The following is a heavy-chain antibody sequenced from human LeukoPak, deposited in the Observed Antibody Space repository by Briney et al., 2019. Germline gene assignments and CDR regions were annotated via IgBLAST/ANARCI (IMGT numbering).Heavy chain of an antibody. Sequence: GGSLRLSCAASGFTVSSNYMSWVRQAPGKGLEWVSVIYSGGSTYYADSVKGRFTISRDNSKNTLYLQMNSLRAEDTAVYYCVSAAGTPYYFDYWGQGTLVTVAA. CDR2: IYSGGST. V-gene: IGHV3-53*01. CDR3: VSAAGTPYYFDY. J-gene: IGHJ4*02. D-gene: IGHD6-13*01. CDR1: GFTVSSNY.